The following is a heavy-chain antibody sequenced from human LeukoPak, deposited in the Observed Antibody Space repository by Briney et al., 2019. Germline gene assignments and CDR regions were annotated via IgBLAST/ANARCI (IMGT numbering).Heavy chain of an antibody. CDR1: GGSISSGSYY. CDR3: ARNLAGHFGGFYFDD. Sequence: KPSQTLSLTYTVSGGSISSGSYYWSWIRQPPGKGLERIGYISYSGSTNYNPSLKSRVTISVDTSKNQFSLKLSSVTAADTAVYYCARNLAGHFGGFYFDDWGQGTLVPVSS. D-gene: IGHD2-21*01. CDR2: ISYSGST. J-gene: IGHJ4*02. V-gene: IGHV4-61*01.